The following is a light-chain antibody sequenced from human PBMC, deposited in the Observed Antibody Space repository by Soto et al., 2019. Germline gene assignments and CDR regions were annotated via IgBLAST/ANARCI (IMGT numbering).Light chain of an antibody. V-gene: IGKV1-39*01. J-gene: IGKJ2*01. CDR1: QSISSY. CDR3: QQSYSTPRT. CDR2: AAS. Sequence: DIQMTQSPSSLSASVGDRVTITCRASQSISSYLTWYQQKPGKAPKLLIYAASSIASGVPSRFSGSGSGTDFTLTISSLQTEDFATYYCQQSYSTPRTFGQGTKVDIK.